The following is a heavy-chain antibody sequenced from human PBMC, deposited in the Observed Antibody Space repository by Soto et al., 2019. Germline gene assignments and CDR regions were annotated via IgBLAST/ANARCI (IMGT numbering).Heavy chain of an antibody. D-gene: IGHD6-19*01. Sequence: GESLKLSCKGSCYSFAPHWLGWVRQMPGKGLEWMGIIFPGDSDARYSPSFQGQVTISADKSISTAFLQWRSLKTSDTAMYYCARQDNGRYFSDLWGQGTLVTVSS. J-gene: IGHJ4*02. CDR1: CYSFAPHW. V-gene: IGHV5-51*01. CDR2: IFPGDSDA. CDR3: ARQDNGRYFSDL.